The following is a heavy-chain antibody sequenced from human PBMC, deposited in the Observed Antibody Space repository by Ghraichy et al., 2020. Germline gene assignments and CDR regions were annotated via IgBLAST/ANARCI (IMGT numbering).Heavy chain of an antibody. D-gene: IGHD3-10*01. CDR2: IYYSGST. CDR1: GGSISSGGYY. J-gene: IGHJ6*02. V-gene: IGHV4-31*03. Sequence: SQTLSLTCTVSGGSISSGGYYWSWIRQHPGKGLEWIGYIYYSGSTYYNPSLKSRVTISVDTSKNQFSLKLSSVTAADTAVYYCARDRVVYGSGRCMDVWGQGTTVTVSS. CDR3: ARDRVVYGSGRCMDV.